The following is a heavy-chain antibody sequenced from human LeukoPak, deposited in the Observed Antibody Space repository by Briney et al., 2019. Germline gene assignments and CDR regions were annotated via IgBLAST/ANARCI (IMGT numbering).Heavy chain of an antibody. D-gene: IGHD3-16*01. CDR3: ARGGYYDYVWGNYWFDP. CDR1: GYTFTGYY. Sequence: GASVRVSCKASGYTFTGYYMHWVRQAPGQGLEWMGWINPNSGGTNYAQKFQGRVTMTRDTSISTAYMELSRLRSDDTAVYYCARGGYYDYVWGNYWFDPWGQGTLVTVSS. J-gene: IGHJ5*02. CDR2: INPNSGGT. V-gene: IGHV1-2*02.